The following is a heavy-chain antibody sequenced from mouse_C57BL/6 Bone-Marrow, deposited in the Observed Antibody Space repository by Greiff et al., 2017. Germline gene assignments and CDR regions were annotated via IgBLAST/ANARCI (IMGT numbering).Heavy chain of an antibody. CDR1: GYAFSSYW. CDR3: ARSYYSIFDY. V-gene: IGHV1-80*01. J-gene: IGHJ2*01. Sequence: QVQLQQSGAELVKPGASVKISCKASGYAFSSYWMNWVKQRPGKGLEWIGQIYPGDGDTNYNGKFKGKATLTADKSSSTAYMQLSSLTSEDPAFYFCARSYYSIFDYWGQGTTLTVSS. D-gene: IGHD2-12*01. CDR2: IYPGDGDT.